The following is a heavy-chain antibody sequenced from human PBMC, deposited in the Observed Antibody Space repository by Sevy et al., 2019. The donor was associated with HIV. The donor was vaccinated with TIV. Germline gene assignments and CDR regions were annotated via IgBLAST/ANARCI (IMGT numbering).Heavy chain of an antibody. CDR1: EYNFTNYW. D-gene: IGHD6-6*01. Sequence: GESLKISCKGSEYNFTNYWIGWVRQMPGKGLEWMGIIYPGDSGTRYSPSFQDQVTISADKSINTAYLQGSSLKASDTAMYYCARISSSPRAYYYYFGMDVWGQGTTVTVSS. J-gene: IGHJ6*02. CDR3: ARISSSPRAYYYYFGMDV. V-gene: IGHV5-51*01. CDR2: IYPGDSGT.